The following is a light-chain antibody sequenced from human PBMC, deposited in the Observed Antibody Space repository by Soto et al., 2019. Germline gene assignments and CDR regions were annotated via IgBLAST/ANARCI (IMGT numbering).Light chain of an antibody. J-gene: IGKJ1*01. Sequence: DIQMTQSPSTLSGSVGDRVTITCRASQTISSWLAWYQQKPGKAPKLLIYKASTLKSGVPSRFSGSGSGTKFTLTISSLQPDDFVTYYCQHYNSYSEAFGQGTKVELK. CDR2: KAS. CDR3: QHYNSYSEA. CDR1: QTISSW. V-gene: IGKV1-5*03.